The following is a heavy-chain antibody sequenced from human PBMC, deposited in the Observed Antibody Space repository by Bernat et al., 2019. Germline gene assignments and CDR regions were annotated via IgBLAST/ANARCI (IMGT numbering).Heavy chain of an antibody. V-gene: IGHV4-34*02. D-gene: IGHD6-19*01. CDR2: INPNGKT. Sequence: QVQIEQWGAGLLKASETLSLTCEVYGGSFSGYYWSWIRQPPGKGLEWIGEINPNGKTNYNPSHKSRVTISADTTKNYLSLKMRSVPAADTAVYFCARTSGWYWFNPWGQGALVTVSS. J-gene: IGHJ5*02. CDR3: ARTSGWYWFNP. CDR1: GGSFSGYY.